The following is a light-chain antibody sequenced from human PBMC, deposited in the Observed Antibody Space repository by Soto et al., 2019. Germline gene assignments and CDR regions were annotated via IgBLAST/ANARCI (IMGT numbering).Light chain of an antibody. V-gene: IGKV1-33*01. Sequence: DIQMTQSPSSLSSSAADRVALTYQASQHISKFINWYQQKHGKAPKLLIYDASNLETGVPSRFSGSGYGTDFTFTISRLQSEDFETYYCQQYDNIPRTFGQGTKVDIK. CDR2: DAS. J-gene: IGKJ2*01. CDR1: QHISKF. CDR3: QQYDNIPRT.